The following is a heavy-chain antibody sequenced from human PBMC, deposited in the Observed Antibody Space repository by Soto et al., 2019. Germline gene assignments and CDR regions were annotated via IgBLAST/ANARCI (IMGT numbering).Heavy chain of an antibody. CDR1: GGSFSGYY. CDR3: ASAYDSSGYRTFDP. Sequence: SETLSLTCAVYGGSFSGYYCSWIRQPPGKGLEWIGEINHSGSTNYNPSLKSRVTISVDTSKNQFSLKLSSVTAADTAVYYCASAYDSSGYRTFDPWGQGTLVTVSS. D-gene: IGHD3-22*01. J-gene: IGHJ5*02. CDR2: INHSGST. V-gene: IGHV4-34*01.